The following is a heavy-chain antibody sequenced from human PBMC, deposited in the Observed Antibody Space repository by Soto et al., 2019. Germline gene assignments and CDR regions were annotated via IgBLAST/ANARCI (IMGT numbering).Heavy chain of an antibody. Sequence: QVQLQESGPGLVKPSQTLSLICSVSGDSISSSGYYWSWIRQHPGRGLEWIGHIYYSGSTYYNPSLKSRVTISVDTFKNQFSLNLSSVTAADTAVYYCARDSGFYSSSSFDYWGQGTLVTVSS. CDR2: IYYSGST. V-gene: IGHV4-31*03. CDR3: ARDSGFYSSSSFDY. CDR1: GDSISSSGYY. J-gene: IGHJ4*02. D-gene: IGHD6-6*01.